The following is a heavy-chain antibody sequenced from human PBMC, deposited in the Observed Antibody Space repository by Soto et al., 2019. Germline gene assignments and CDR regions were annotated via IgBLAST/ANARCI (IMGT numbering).Heavy chain of an antibody. CDR2: IYYSGST. V-gene: IGHV4-39*01. D-gene: IGHD4-17*01. Sequence: QLQLQESGPGLVKPSETLSLTCTVSGGSISSSSYYWGWIRQPPGKGLEWIGSIYYSGSTYYNPSLKSRVTISVDTSKNQFSLKLSSVTAADTAVYYCARQDMTTVTMSCWFDPWGQGTLVTVSS. CDR1: GGSISSSSYY. CDR3: ARQDMTTVTMSCWFDP. J-gene: IGHJ5*02.